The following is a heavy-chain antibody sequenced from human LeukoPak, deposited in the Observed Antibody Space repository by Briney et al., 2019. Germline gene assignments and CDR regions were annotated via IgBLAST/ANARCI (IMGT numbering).Heavy chain of an antibody. CDR2: ISGSGGST. Sequence: GGSLRLSCAASGFTFSSYAMSWVRQAPGKGLEWVSAISGSGGSTYYADSVKGRFTISGDNSKNTLYLQMNSLRAEDTAVYYCAKSLFGYSSSWYIWGQGTLVTVSS. D-gene: IGHD6-13*01. CDR1: GFTFSSYA. J-gene: IGHJ4*02. CDR3: AKSLFGYSSSWYI. V-gene: IGHV3-23*01.